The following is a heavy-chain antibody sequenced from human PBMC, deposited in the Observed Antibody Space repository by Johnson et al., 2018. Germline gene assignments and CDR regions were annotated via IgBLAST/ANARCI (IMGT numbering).Heavy chain of an antibody. D-gene: IGHD3-22*01. CDR1: GFSFNNYG. J-gene: IGHJ6*02. V-gene: IGHV3-33*01. CDR3: VGDYYDNSGYRMDV. CDR2: IWYDGSNK. Sequence: QVQLVESGGGVVQPGRSLRLSCAASGFSFNNYGMHWVRQAPGKGLEWVAVIWYDGSNKYHADSVKGRFTISRDNSKNTLYLQMNSLRAEDTAGYYCVGDYYDNSGYRMDVGGQGTTVTVS.